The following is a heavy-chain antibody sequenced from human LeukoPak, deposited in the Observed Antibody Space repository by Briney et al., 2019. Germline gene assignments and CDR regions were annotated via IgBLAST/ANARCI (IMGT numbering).Heavy chain of an antibody. D-gene: IGHD6-13*01. CDR2: INPSGGST. Sequence: ASVKVSCKASGYTFTSYYMHWVRQAPGQGLEWMGIINPSGGSTSYAQKFQGRVTMTRDTSTSTVYMELRSLRSDDTAVYYCARDGLKAAAGTRNWGQGTLVTVSS. J-gene: IGHJ4*02. CDR3: ARDGLKAAAGTRN. CDR1: GYTFTSYY. V-gene: IGHV1-46*01.